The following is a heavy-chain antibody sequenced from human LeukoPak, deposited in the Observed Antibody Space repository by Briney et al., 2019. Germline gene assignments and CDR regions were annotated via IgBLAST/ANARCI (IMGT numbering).Heavy chain of an antibody. J-gene: IGHJ3*02. D-gene: IGHD3-22*01. CDR1: GGSISSTSYF. V-gene: IGHV4-39*01. CDR2: IYYSGST. Sequence: PSETLSLTCTVSGGSISSTSYFWGWIRQPPGKGLEWIGTIYYSGSTYYNPSLKSRVTMSVDTSRNQFSLKLSPVNAADTAVYYCAKAGVRYYDSSGLHAFDIWGQGTMVTVSS. CDR3: AKAGVRYYDSSGLHAFDI.